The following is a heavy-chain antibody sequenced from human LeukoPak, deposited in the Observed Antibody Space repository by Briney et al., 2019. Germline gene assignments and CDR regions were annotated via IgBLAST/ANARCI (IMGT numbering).Heavy chain of an antibody. J-gene: IGHJ4*02. CDR1: GFTFSSKTYW. CDR3: ARHTTDRPNLIDH. V-gene: IGHV3-74*01. CDR2: INYDGTST. Sequence: GGSLRLSCAASGFTFSSKTYWMHWVRQAPGKGLVWVSRINYDGTSTNYADSVKGRFTTSRDNARDTLYLQMNSLRAEDTAVYYCARHTTDRPNLIDHWSQGTLVTVSS. D-gene: IGHD6-6*01.